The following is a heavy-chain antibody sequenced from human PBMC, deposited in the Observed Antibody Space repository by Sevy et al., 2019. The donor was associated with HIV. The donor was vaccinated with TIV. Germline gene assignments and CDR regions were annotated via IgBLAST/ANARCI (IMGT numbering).Heavy chain of an antibody. V-gene: IGHV3-23*01. J-gene: IGHJ4*02. CDR1: GFTFSSYA. CDR2: ISGSGGST. CDR3: ATVRNIPDWGDY. D-gene: IGHD7-27*01. Sequence: GGSLRLSCAASGFTFSSYAMSWVRQAPGKGLEWVSAISGSGGSTYYADSVKGRFTISRDNSKNTLYLQMNSLRAEDTAVYYCATVRNIPDWGDYWGQGTLVTVSS.